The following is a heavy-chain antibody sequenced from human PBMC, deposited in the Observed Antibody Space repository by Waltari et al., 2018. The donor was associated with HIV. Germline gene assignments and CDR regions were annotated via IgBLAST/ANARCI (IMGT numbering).Heavy chain of an antibody. CDR2: ISSSSSYI. CDR3: AREDCSGGSCYSSGFDY. D-gene: IGHD2-15*01. Sequence: EVQLVESGGGLVKPGGSLRLSCAASGFTFSRYSMNWVRQAPGKGLEWVSSISSSSSYIYYADSVKGRFTISRDNAKNSLYLQMNSLRAEDTAVYYCAREDCSGGSCYSSGFDYWGQGTLVTVSS. CDR1: GFTFSRYS. J-gene: IGHJ4*02. V-gene: IGHV3-21*01.